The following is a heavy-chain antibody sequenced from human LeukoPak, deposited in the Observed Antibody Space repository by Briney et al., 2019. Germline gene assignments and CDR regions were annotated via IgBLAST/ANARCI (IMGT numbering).Heavy chain of an antibody. CDR3: ARDHTETSSLNFRNYYYYGMDI. CDR2: IYYSGST. Sequence: SQTLSLTCTVSGGSIRSGDYSWNWLRQHPGKGLEWIVYIYYSGSTYYNPSLTSRVTMSVDTSKNQFSLKLSSVTAADTAIYYCARDHTETSSLNFRNYYYYGMDIWGQGTTVIVSS. V-gene: IGHV4-31*03. J-gene: IGHJ6*02. CDR1: GGSIRSGDYS. D-gene: IGHD4-11*01.